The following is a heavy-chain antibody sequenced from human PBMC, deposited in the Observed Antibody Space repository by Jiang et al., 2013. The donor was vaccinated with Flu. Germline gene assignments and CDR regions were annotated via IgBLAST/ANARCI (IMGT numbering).Heavy chain of an antibody. J-gene: IGHJ6*02. CDR1: GYSFTSYW. V-gene: IGHV5-51*01. CDR3: ARQKGEAAAAPGGYYYYYGMDV. Sequence: GAEVKKPGESLKISCKGSGYSFTSYWIGWVRQMPGKGLEWMGIIYPGDSDTRYSPSFQGQVTISADKSISTAYLQWSSLKASDTAMYYCARQKGEAAAAPGGYYYYYGMDVWGQGTTVT. CDR2: IYPGDSDT. D-gene: IGHD6-13*01.